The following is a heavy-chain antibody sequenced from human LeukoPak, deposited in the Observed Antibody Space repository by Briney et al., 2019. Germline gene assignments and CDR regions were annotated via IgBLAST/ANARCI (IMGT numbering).Heavy chain of an antibody. J-gene: IGHJ4*02. CDR2: IYYSGST. D-gene: IGHD6-6*01. V-gene: IGHV4-39*07. Sequence: SETLSLTCSVSGGSISSPNHYWGWIRQPPGKGLEWIGSIYYSGSTYNNPSLRSRVTISIDTSKNQFSLKLSSMTAADAAVYFCARELHSSSSPHFDNWGQGTLVTVSS. CDR3: ARELHSSSSPHFDN. CDR1: GGSISSPNHY.